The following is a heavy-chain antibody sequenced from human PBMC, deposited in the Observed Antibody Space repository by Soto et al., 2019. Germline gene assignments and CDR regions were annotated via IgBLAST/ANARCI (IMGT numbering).Heavy chain of an antibody. D-gene: IGHD5-12*01. CDR2: VRGRDGST. CDR3: AKGAWLDY. V-gene: IGHV3-23*01. Sequence: EVQLLESGGGLVQPGASLRLSCAASGFTFTTCDMSWARQAPGKGLEWVSVVRGRDGSTSYADSLKGRFTISKDSSKNTLYLQMNSLRAEDTALYYCAKGAWLDYWGQGTLVTVSS. CDR1: GFTFTTCD. J-gene: IGHJ4*02.